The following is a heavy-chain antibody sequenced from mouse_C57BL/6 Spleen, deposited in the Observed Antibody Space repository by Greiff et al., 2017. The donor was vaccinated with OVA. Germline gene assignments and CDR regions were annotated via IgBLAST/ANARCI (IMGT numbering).Heavy chain of an antibody. V-gene: IGHV3-1*01. J-gene: IGHJ3*01. Sequence: EVQLQESGPGMVKPSQSLSLTCTVTGYSITSGYDWHWIRHFPGNKLEWMGYISYSGSTNYNPSLKSRISITHDTSKNHFFLKLNSVTTEDTATYYCARGTEREFAYWGQGTLVTVSA. CDR1: GYSITSGYD. CDR3: ARGTEREFAY. CDR2: ISYSGST.